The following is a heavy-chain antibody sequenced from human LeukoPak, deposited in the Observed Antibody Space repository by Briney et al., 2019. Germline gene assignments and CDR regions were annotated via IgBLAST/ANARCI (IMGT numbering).Heavy chain of an antibody. CDR2: IWNDGSNK. V-gene: IGHV3-33*01. CDR1: GFTFSIYG. CDR3: ARPSGTWGAFDI. Sequence: PGGSLRLSCAASGFTFSIYGMHWVRQAPGKRLEWVAVIWNDGSNKYYADSVKGRFTISRDNSKNTLYLQMNSLRAEDTAVYYCARPSGTWGAFDIWGHGTVVTVSS. J-gene: IGHJ3*02. D-gene: IGHD2-15*01.